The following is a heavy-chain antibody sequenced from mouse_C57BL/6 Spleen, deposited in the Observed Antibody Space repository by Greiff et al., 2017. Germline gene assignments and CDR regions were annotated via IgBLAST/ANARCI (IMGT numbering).Heavy chain of an antibody. CDR2: ISYDGSN. CDR3: AISYDYAMDY. V-gene: IGHV3-6*01. J-gene: IGHJ4*01. D-gene: IGHD1-1*01. CDR1: GYSIPSGYY. Sequence: EVKLVESGPGLVKPSQSLSLTCSVTGYSIPSGYYWNWIRQFPGNKLEWLGYISYDGSNNYNQSLKNRISITRDTSKNQLFLKLNSVTTEDTATYYCAISYDYAMDYWGQGTSVTVSS.